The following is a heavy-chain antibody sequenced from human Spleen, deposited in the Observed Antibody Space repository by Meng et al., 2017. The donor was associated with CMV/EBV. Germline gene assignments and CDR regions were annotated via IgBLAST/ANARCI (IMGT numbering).Heavy chain of an antibody. CDR1: GFTFSSYG. CDR3: AKENYSPLEHDAFDI. CDR2: IRYDGSNK. Sequence: GESLKISCAASGFTFSSYGMHWVRQAPGKGLEWVAFIRYDGSNKYYAGSVKGRFTITRDNSKNTLYLQMNSLRAEDTAVYYCAKENYSPLEHDAFDIWGQGTMVTVS. D-gene: IGHD4-11*01. J-gene: IGHJ3*02. V-gene: IGHV3-30*02.